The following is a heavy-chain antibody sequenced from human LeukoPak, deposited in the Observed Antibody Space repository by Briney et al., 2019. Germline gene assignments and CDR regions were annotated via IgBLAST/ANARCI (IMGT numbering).Heavy chain of an antibody. CDR2: IYYSGST. V-gene: IGHV4-30-4*08. J-gene: IGHJ4*02. CDR3: ARASSIAALVYFDY. CDR1: GGSISSGDYY. Sequence: PSETLSLTCTVSGGSISSGDYYWSWIRQPPGKGLEWIGYIYYSGSTYYNPSLKSRVTISVDTSKNQFSLKLSSVAAADTAVYYCARASSIAALVYFDYWGQGTLVTVSS. D-gene: IGHD6-6*01.